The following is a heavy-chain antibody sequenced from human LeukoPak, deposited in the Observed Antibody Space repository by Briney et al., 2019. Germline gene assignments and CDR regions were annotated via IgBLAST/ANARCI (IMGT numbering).Heavy chain of an antibody. CDR2: IYPGDSNT. CDR3: AGYRFRDCGGDCYP. J-gene: IGHJ5*02. D-gene: IGHD2-21*02. Sequence: GDPLKISCKGSGYSFTSYWIGWVRQMPGKGLEWMGIIYPGDSNTRYSPSLRGQVTISADNSISTAYLQWTSLNATDTAMYYCAGYRFRDCGGDCYPWGQGTLVTVSS. CDR1: GYSFTSYW. V-gene: IGHV5-51*03.